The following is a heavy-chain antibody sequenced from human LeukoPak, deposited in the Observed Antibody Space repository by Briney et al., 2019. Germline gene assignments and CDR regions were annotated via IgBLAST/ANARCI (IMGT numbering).Heavy chain of an antibody. CDR1: GGSFSGYY. CDR3: ARGSIVVVVAAKLPWFDP. J-gene: IGHJ5*02. Sequence: SETLSLTCAVYGGSFSGYYWSWIRQPPGKGLEWIGEINHSGSTNYNPSLKSRLTISVDTSKNQFSLKLSSVTAADTAVYYCARGSIVVVVAAKLPWFDPWGQGTLVTVSS. CDR2: INHSGST. V-gene: IGHV4-34*01. D-gene: IGHD2-15*01.